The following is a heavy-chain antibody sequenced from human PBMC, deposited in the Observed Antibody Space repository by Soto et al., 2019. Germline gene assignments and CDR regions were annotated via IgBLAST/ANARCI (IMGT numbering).Heavy chain of an antibody. V-gene: IGHV4-4*07. Sequence: SETLSLTCSVSGTSVSNYYWSWIRQPAGKGLEHIGRIYTSGSTSYNPSLKSRVTMSMDTSQTQIYLNLMSVTAADTAVYYCARGGIQLSYAFDHWGKGILVTVSS. CDR1: GTSVSNYY. J-gene: IGHJ4*02. D-gene: IGHD3-10*01. CDR2: IYTSGST. CDR3: ARGGIQLSYAFDH.